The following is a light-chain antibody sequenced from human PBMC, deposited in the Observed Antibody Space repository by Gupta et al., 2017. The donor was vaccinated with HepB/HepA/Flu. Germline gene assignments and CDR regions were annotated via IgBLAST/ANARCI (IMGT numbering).Light chain of an antibody. Sequence: DIQMTQSPSTLSAFVGDRVTITCRASQSISSWLAWYQQKPGKAPKLLISKASRLESGVPSRFSGSGSGTEFTLTISSRQPDDSATYYCQHVKNSLCSFGQGTKMEIK. V-gene: IGKV1-5*03. CDR3: QHVKNSLCS. J-gene: IGKJ2*04. CDR1: QSISSW. CDR2: KAS.